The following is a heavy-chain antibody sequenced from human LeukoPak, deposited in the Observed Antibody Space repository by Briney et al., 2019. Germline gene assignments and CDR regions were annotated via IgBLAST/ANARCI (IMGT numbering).Heavy chain of an antibody. CDR3: AKGGTYGGGADY. J-gene: IGHJ4*02. D-gene: IGHD1-26*01. V-gene: IGHV4-59*01. CDR2: IYYSGST. CDR1: GGSISSFY. Sequence: PSETLSLTCTVSGGSISSFYWSWIRQPPGKGLEWIGYIYYSGSTSYNPSLKSRVTISVNTSKNQFSLKLSSVTAADTAVYYCAKGGTYGGGADYWGQGTLVTVSS.